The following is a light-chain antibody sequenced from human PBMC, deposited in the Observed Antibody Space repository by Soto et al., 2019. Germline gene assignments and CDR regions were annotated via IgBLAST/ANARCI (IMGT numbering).Light chain of an antibody. CDR3: LQHETYPRT. Sequence: DIQMTQSPYSLSASVGDSVTITCRASQNIRTYLNWYQQKPGRAPKLLIHSASALPSGVPSRFSGSGSGTEFTLTMSGLQPEDFATYYCLQHETYPRTFGQGTKVDIK. CDR2: SAS. V-gene: IGKV1-39*01. CDR1: QNIRTY. J-gene: IGKJ1*01.